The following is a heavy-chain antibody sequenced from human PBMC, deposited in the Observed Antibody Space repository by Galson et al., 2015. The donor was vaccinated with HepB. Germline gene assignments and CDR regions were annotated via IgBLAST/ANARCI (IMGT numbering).Heavy chain of an antibody. CDR3: ARDGNYGDYRHDAFDI. CDR1: GFIFSNYG. CDR2: IWFDGTYK. J-gene: IGHJ3*02. Sequence: SLRLSCAASGFIFSNYGMHWVRRAPGKGLEWVALIWFDGTYKYYVDSVKGRFAISRDDSKNTLYLEMNNLRADDTATYYCARDGNYGDYRHDAFDIWGQGTSVIVSS. V-gene: IGHV3-33*01. D-gene: IGHD4-17*01.